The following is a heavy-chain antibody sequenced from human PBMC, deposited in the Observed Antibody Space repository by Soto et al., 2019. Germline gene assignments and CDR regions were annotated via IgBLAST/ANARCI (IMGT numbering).Heavy chain of an antibody. CDR3: ARRLRTYSSSPYFDY. D-gene: IGHD6-13*01. CDR1: GGSISSSSYY. J-gene: IGHJ4*02. CDR2: IYYSGST. Sequence: SETLSLTCTVSGGSISSSSYYWGWIRQPPGKGLEWIGSIYYSGSTYYNPSLKSRVTISVDTSKNQFSLKLSSVTAADTAVYYCARRLRTYSSSPYFDYWGQGTLVTVSS. V-gene: IGHV4-39*01.